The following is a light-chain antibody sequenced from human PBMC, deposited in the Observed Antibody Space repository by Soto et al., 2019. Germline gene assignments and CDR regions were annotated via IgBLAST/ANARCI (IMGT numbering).Light chain of an antibody. J-gene: IGLJ1*01. Sequence: QSVLTQPPSVSGAPGQRVTISCTGSSSNIGAGHDVHWYQQLPGTAPKLLIYDNTNRPSGVPDRFSGSKSETSASLAITGLQAEDEADYYCQSYDSSLSAYVFATGNKLTVL. CDR1: SSNIGAGHD. CDR3: QSYDSSLSAYV. CDR2: DNT. V-gene: IGLV1-40*01.